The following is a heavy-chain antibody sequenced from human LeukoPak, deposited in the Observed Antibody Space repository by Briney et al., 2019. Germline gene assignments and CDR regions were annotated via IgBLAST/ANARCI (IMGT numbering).Heavy chain of an antibody. CDR1: GGSISSYY. V-gene: IGHV4-59*01. CDR3: ARTIAAAATDPGYFDY. J-gene: IGHJ4*02. D-gene: IGHD6-13*01. CDR2: IYYSGST. Sequence: SETLSLTCTVSGGSISSYYWSWIRQPPGKRLEWIGYIYYSGSTNYNPSLKSRVTISVDTSKNQFSLKLSSVTAADTAVYYCARTIAAAATDPGYFDYWGQGTLVTVSS.